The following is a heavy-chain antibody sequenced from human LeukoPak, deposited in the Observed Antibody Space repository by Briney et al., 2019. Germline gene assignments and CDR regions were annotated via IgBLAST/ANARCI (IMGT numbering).Heavy chain of an antibody. J-gene: IGHJ4*02. CDR3: ARVLRAASWRSYDY. Sequence: SETLSLTCTVSGGFVSNSLYYWSWIRQPPGKGLEWIGYIYYNGDTNYNPSLKSRVIISIDTSSNQFSLRLNSMTAADTAVYYCARVLRAASWRSYDYWGQGSLVTVSS. D-gene: IGHD5-18*01. CDR2: IYYNGDT. CDR1: GGFVSNSLYY. V-gene: IGHV4-61*01.